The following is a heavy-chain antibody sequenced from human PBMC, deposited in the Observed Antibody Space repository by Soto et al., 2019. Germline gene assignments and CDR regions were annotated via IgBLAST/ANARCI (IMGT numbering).Heavy chain of an antibody. V-gene: IGHV3-30-3*01. CDR1: RVTVSNYA. CDR3: ARPAATVIFYSGMDV. D-gene: IGHD4-17*01. J-gene: IGHJ6*02. CDR2: ISFDGSNE. Sequence: GWCLGLACAASRVTVSNYAMHWVRQAPGKGLEWVAIISFDGSNEHYADSVQGRFTISRDNSENTLYLQMNSLRADDTAVYYCARPAATVIFYSGMDVWGQGTTVTVSS.